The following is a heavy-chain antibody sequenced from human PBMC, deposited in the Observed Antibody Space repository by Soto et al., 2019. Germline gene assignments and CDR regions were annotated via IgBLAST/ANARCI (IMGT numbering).Heavy chain of an antibody. CDR3: AIMGGETTPDVRYYYNNAMDV. CDR2: MYPNSGNT. CDR1: GYTFTSYE. D-gene: IGHD2-15*01. J-gene: IGHJ6*02. V-gene: IGHV1-8*01. Sequence: ASVKVSCKASGYTFTSYEITWVRQATGPGLECMGWMYPNSGNTGFAQKFRGRVTMARNTSISTAYMELSSLRSDDTAVYYCAIMGGETTPDVRYYYNNAMDVWGQGTTVTVSS.